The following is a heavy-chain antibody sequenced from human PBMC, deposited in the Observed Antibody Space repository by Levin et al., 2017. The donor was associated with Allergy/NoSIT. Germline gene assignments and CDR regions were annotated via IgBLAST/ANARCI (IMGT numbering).Heavy chain of an antibody. D-gene: IGHD5-18*01. CDR1: GFTFSSYA. J-gene: IGHJ4*02. Sequence: GGSLRLSCAASGFTFSSYAMHWVRQAPGKGLEWVAVISYDGSNKYYADSVKGRFTISRDNSKNTLYLQMNSLRAEDTAVYYCARVGYSYGHYYFDYWGQGTLVTVSS. CDR3: ARVGYSYGHYYFDY. CDR2: ISYDGSNK. V-gene: IGHV3-30-3*01.